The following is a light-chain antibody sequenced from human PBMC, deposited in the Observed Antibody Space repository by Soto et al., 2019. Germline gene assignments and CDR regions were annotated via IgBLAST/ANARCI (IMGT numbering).Light chain of an antibody. J-gene: IGLJ3*02. Sequence: QPVLTQPPSASGSPGQSVTISCTGTSSDVGGYNYVSWYQQHPGKAPKVMMYEVSKRPSGVPDRFSGSKSGNTASLTVSGLQAEDEADYYCSSYTNSFTWVFGGGTKLTVL. CDR2: EVS. V-gene: IGLV2-8*01. CDR1: SSDVGGYNY. CDR3: SSYTNSFTWV.